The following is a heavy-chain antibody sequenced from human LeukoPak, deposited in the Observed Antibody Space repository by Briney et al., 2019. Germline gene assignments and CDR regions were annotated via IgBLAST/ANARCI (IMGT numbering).Heavy chain of an antibody. J-gene: IGHJ6*03. CDR1: GGSITNYY. Sequence: PSETLSLTCTVSGGSITNYYWSWIRQPPGKGLEWIGFSYYNGNTNYNPSLKSRVTISVDTSKNQFSLKLSSVTAADTAVYYCARTTEGGYTYDYFYYYYMDVWGKGTTVTISS. V-gene: IGHV4-59*01. CDR2: SYYNGNT. D-gene: IGHD5-18*01. CDR3: ARTTEGGYTYDYFYYYYMDV.